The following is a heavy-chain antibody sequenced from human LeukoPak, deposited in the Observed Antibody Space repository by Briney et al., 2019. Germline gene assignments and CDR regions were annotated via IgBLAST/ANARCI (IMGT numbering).Heavy chain of an antibody. CDR3: ARESQEKYYFDY. D-gene: IGHD5-24*01. CDR1: GFSLSKPRLG. J-gene: IGHJ4*02. CDR2: IYYSGST. Sequence: SGPTLVNPTETLTLTCTVSGFSLSKPRLGVSWIRQPPGKGLEWIGYIYYSGSTNYNPSLKSRVTISVDTSKNQFLLKLSSVTAADTAVYYCARESQEKYYFDYWGQGTLVTVSS. V-gene: IGHV4-61*01.